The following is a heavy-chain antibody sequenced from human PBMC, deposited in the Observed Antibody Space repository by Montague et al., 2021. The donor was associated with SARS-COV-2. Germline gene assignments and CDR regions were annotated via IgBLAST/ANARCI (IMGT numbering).Heavy chain of an antibody. CDR3: ARGTRYYYDSTDYFDP. V-gene: IGHV4-59*13. J-gene: IGHJ2*01. CDR1: GGSISTYS. CDR2: VYYSGSI. D-gene: IGHD3-22*01. Sequence: SETLSLTCTVSGGSISTYSWSWIRQPPGKGLEWIGYVYYSGSINYNPSLKNRVTLSIDTSKNQFSLKLSSVTAADTAVYFCARGTRYYYDSTDYFDPWGRGTLVTVSS.